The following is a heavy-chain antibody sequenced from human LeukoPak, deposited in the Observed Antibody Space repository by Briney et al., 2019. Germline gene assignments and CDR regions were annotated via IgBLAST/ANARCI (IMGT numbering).Heavy chain of an antibody. D-gene: IGHD3-3*01. CDR1: GGSISSYY. CDR3: ARRGSPYDFWSGYYLGWFDP. CDR2: IYTSGST. Sequence: SETLSLTCTVSGGSISSYYWSWIRQPAGKGLEWIGRIYTSGSTNYNPSLKSRVTMSVDTSKNQFSLKLSSVTAADTAVYYCARRGSPYDFWSGYYLGWFDPWGQGTLVTVSS. V-gene: IGHV4-4*07. J-gene: IGHJ5*02.